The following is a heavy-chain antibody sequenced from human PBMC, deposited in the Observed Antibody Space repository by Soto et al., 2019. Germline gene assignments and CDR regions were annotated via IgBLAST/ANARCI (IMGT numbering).Heavy chain of an antibody. Sequence: SETLSLTCTVTGGSTTSGDQYWTWVRHRPGEGLEWFGYINHRGSLYYNPSLKSRVSMSVDTSKNQFSLNLSSVTAADAAVYYCARELPQRQGRNMDVWGQGTTVTVSS. CDR3: ARELPQRQGRNMDV. D-gene: IGHD1-1*01. CDR1: GGSTTSGDQY. V-gene: IGHV4-31*03. CDR2: INHRGSL. J-gene: IGHJ6*02.